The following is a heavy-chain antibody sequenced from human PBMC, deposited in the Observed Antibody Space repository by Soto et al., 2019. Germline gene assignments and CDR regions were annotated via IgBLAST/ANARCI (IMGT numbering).Heavy chain of an antibody. J-gene: IGHJ4*02. CDR1: GFTFSSYG. CDR3: ATESTMIVAIDY. Sequence: SGGSLRLSCAASGFTFSSYGMHWVRQAPGKGLEWVAVISYDGSNKYYADSVKGRFTISRDNSKNTLYLQMNSLRAEDTAVYYCATESTMIVAIDYWGQGTLVTVSS. D-gene: IGHD3-22*01. V-gene: IGHV3-30*03. CDR2: ISYDGSNK.